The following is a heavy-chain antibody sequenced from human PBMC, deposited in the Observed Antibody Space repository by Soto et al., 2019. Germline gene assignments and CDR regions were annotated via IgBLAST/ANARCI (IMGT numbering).Heavy chain of an antibody. CDR3: ATDSVYCTNGVCAFFDY. D-gene: IGHD2-8*01. J-gene: IGHJ4*02. Sequence: PGGSLRLSCAASGFTFSSYSMNWVRQAPGKGLEWVSYISGSSTTIYYADSVKGRFTISRDNAKNSLYLQMNSLRSEDTAVYYCATDSVYCTNGVCAFFDYWGQGTLVTVSS. V-gene: IGHV3-48*01. CDR1: GFTFSSYS. CDR2: ISGSSTTI.